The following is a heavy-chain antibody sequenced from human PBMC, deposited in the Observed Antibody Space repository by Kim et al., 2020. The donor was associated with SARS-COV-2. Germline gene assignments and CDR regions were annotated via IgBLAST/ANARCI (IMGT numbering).Heavy chain of an antibody. CDR2: IYHSGST. J-gene: IGHJ6*02. D-gene: IGHD6-19*01. CDR3: ARVAGTESGYYYYGMDV. Sequence: SETLSLTCTVSGYSISSGYYWGWIRQPPGKGLEWIGSIYHSGSTYYNPSHKSRVTISVDTSKNQFSLKLSSVTAADTAVYYCARVAGTESGYYYYGMDVWGQGTTVTV. CDR1: GYSISSGYY. V-gene: IGHV4-38-2*02.